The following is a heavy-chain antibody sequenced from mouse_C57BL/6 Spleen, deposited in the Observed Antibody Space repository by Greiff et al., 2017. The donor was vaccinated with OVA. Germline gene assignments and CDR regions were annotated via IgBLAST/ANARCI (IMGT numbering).Heavy chain of an antibody. J-gene: IGHJ3*01. CDR1: GYTFTSYW. D-gene: IGHD1-1*01. CDR3: AREGITTVVEGFAY. CDR2: IDPSDSET. V-gene: IGHV1-52*01. Sequence: QVQLKQPGAELVRPGSSVKLSCKASGYTFTSYWMHWVKQRPIQGLEWIGNIDPSDSETHYNQKFKDKATLTVDKSSSTAYMQLSSLTSEDSAVYYCAREGITTVVEGFAYWGQGTLVTVSA.